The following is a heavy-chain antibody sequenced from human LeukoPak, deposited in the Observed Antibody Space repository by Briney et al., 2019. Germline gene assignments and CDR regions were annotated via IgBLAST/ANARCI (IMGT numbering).Heavy chain of an antibody. CDR1: GGSISSSGYY. V-gene: IGHV4-39*01. D-gene: IGHD2-21*02. CDR3: ARLRCGGDCHSGRSHYGMDV. Sequence: PSETLSLTCTVSGGSISSSGYYWGWIRQPPGKGLEWIGSIYYSGSTYYNPSLKSRVTISVDTSKSQFSLKLSSVTAADTAVYYCARLRCGGDCHSGRSHYGMDVWGQGTTVTVSS. CDR2: IYYSGST. J-gene: IGHJ6*02.